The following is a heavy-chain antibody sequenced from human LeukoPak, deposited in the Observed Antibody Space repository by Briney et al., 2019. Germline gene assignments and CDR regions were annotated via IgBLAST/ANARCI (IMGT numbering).Heavy chain of an antibody. CDR2: INHRGRT. D-gene: IGHD2-2*01. CDR1: GGSFSGYY. CDR3: ARPLGYCSNSRCPQSWFDP. V-gene: IGHV4-34*01. J-gene: IGHJ5*02. Sequence: TSETLSLTCAVYGGSFSGYYWTWIRQPPGKGLEWIGEINHRGRTNYNPSLKSRVTIPVDTSRNQFSLKLSSVTAADTAVYYCARPLGYCSNSRCPQSWFDPWGQGTLVTVSS.